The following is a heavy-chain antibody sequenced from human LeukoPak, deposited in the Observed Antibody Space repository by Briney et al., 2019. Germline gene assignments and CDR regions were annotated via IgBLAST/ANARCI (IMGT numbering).Heavy chain of an antibody. V-gene: IGHV3-33*06. J-gene: IGHJ4*02. CDR1: GFNFSSFV. D-gene: IGHD4/OR15-4a*01. Sequence: GGSLRLSCAAPGFNFSSFVMHGVRQAPAKGLEWVAVIWYDGTNKYFANSVKGRFTISRDNSKNTLYLQMNSLRAEDTALYFCANEVRPNDYWGRGSLATVSS. CDR3: ANEVRPNDY. CDR2: IWYDGTNK.